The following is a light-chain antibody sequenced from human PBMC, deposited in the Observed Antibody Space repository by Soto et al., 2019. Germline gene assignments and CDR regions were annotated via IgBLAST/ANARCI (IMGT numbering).Light chain of an antibody. CDR1: QSLTGN. Sequence: EILMTQSPSTLSVSPGERATLSCRASQSLTGNLAWYQQKAGQTPRLLISGASTMATGIPARFSGSGSGTEFTLTISSLQSEDFAVYYCQQYSGWPWTFGQGTKVDIK. V-gene: IGKV3-15*01. J-gene: IGKJ1*01. CDR3: QQYSGWPWT. CDR2: GAS.